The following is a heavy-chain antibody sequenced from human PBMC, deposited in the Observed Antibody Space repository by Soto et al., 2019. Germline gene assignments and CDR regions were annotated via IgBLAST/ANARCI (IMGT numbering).Heavy chain of an antibody. CDR2: ISGSGGNT. Sequence: EVQLLESGGGLVQPGGSLRLSCAATGFTFNIYAMRWVRQAPGKGLEWVSGISGSGGNTDYADSVKGRFTISRDNSKNTLDVQMNSLRAEDTAVYYCAKGGGDILDYHGYFHDWGQGTLVTVSS. J-gene: IGHJ1*01. D-gene: IGHD3-9*01. CDR1: GFTFNIYA. CDR3: AKGGGDILDYHGYFHD. V-gene: IGHV3-23*01.